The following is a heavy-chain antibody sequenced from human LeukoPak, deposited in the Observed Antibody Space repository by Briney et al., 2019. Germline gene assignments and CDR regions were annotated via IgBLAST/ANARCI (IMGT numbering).Heavy chain of an antibody. V-gene: IGHV3-72*01. D-gene: IGHD1-26*01. J-gene: IGHJ4*02. CDR1: GLTFSDHY. CDR2: NRNKAQSYTT. Sequence: PGGSLRLSCAASGLTFSDHYMDWVRQAPGKGLEWVGRNRNKAQSYTTEYAASVKGRFTISRDDSQNSLYLQMNSLRSEDTAVYYCARGGSYRAFDYWGQGTLVTVSS. CDR3: ARGGSYRAFDY.